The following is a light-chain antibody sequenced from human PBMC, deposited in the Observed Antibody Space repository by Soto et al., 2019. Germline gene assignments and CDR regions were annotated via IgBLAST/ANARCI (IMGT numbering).Light chain of an antibody. CDR2: GAS. Sequence: EIVMTQSPATLSVSPGERATLSCRASQSVNSNLAWYQQKPGQAPSLLIYGASTRGTGIPARFSGSGSGTEFTLTISNLQSEDFAVYYCQQYNDRPRTFGPGTKVDVK. CDR3: QQYNDRPRT. CDR1: QSVNSN. J-gene: IGKJ3*01. V-gene: IGKV3-15*01.